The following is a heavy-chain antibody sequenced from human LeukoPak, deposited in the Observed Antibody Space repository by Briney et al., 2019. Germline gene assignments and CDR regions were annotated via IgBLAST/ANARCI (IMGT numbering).Heavy chain of an antibody. V-gene: IGHV4-34*01. D-gene: IGHD3-16*02. CDR2: IYHSGST. Sequence: SETLSLTCAVYGGSFSGYYWIWIRQPPGKGLEWIGEIYHSGSTNYNPSLKSRVTISVDTSKNQFSLKLSSVTAADTAVYYCARGQNFYRLPFDYWGQGTLVTVSS. CDR3: ARGQNFYRLPFDY. J-gene: IGHJ4*02. CDR1: GGSFSGYY.